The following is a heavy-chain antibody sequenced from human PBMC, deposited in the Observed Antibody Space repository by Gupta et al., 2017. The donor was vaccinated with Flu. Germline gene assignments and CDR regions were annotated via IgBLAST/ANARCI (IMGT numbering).Heavy chain of an antibody. CDR1: NASLSGSY. CDR3: TRLGGFTVGYNWFDP. Sequence: QVQLQQWGAGLLKPSETLSLTCAVYNASLSGSYWSWIRQPPAQGPEWMGKIDQSGGTTYNPSLKSRVTMSVDTSKNQFSLNLYSVTAADTAIYYCTRLGGFTVGYNWFDPWGQGTLVTVSS. D-gene: IGHD4-11*01. J-gene: IGHJ5*02. V-gene: IGHV4-34*01. CDR2: IDQSGGT.